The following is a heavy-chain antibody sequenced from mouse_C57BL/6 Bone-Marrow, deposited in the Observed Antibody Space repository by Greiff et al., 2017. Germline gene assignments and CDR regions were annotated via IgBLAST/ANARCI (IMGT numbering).Heavy chain of an antibody. V-gene: IGHV1-72*01. CDR3: ARDSRAQVYYYAMDY. CDR2: IDPNSGGT. D-gene: IGHD3-2*02. CDR1: GYTFTSYW. Sequence: HVQLQQPGAELVKPGASVKLSCTASGYTFTSYWMHWVKQRPGRGLEWIGRIDPNSGGTKYNEKFKSKATLTVDKPSSTAYMQLSSLTSEDSAVYYCARDSRAQVYYYAMDYWGQGTSVTVSS. J-gene: IGHJ4*01.